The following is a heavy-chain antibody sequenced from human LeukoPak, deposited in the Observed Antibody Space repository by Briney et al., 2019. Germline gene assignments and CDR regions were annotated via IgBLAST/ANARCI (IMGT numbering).Heavy chain of an antibody. D-gene: IGHD3-10*01. CDR2: IKQDGSEK. CDR3: ARAGRGSGKTVDY. J-gene: IGHJ4*02. CDR1: GFTFSSYW. Sequence: GGSLRLSCAASGFTFSSYWMSWVRPAPGKGLEWVANIKQDGSEKYYVDSVKGRFTISRDNAKNSLYLQMNSLRAEDTAVYYCARAGRGSGKTVDYWGQGTLVTVSS. V-gene: IGHV3-7*04.